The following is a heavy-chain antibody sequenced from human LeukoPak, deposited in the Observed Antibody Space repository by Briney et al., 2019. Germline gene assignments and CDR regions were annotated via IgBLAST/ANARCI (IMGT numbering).Heavy chain of an antibody. D-gene: IGHD3-10*01. CDR1: GFTFSSYE. Sequence: PGGSLRLSCAASGFTFSSYEMNWVRQAPGEGLEWVSYISSSGSTIYYADSVKGRFTISRDNAKNSLYLQMNSLRAEDTAVYYCAHYGSGSYSPFDYWGQGTLVTVSS. CDR2: ISSSGSTI. CDR3: AHYGSGSYSPFDY. J-gene: IGHJ4*02. V-gene: IGHV3-48*03.